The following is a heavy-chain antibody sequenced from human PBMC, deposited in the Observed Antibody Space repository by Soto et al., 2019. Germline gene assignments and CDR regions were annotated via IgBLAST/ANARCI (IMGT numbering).Heavy chain of an antibody. J-gene: IGHJ4*02. CDR1: GFAFSSYS. V-gene: IGHV3-21*01. CDR2: ISSSSSYI. D-gene: IGHD5-12*01. CDR3: ARGRDGYKRLPHDY. Sequence: GGSLRLSCAASGFAFSSYSMNWVRQSPGKGLEWVSSISSSSSYIYYADSVKGRFTISRDNAKNSLYLQMNSLRAEDTAVYYCARGRDGYKRLPHDYWGQGTLVTLFS.